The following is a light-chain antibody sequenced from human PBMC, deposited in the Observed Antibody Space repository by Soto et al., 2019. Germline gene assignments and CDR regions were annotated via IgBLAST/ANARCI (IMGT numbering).Light chain of an antibody. CDR2: DAS. CDR1: QDISNY. V-gene: IGKV1-33*01. J-gene: IGKJ4*01. CDR3: QQYKTLLT. Sequence: DIQMTQSPSSLSASVGDRITITCRAIQDISNYLNWYQQRPGKAPRLLIYDASKLETGVPSRFSGRGSGTDFPLTISSLQPEDFATHFCQQYKTLLTFGGGTRVEIK.